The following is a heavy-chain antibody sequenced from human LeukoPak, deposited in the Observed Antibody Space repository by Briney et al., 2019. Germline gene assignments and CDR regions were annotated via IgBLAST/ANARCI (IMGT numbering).Heavy chain of an antibody. CDR3: ARYTGPNYYSYYMDV. D-gene: IGHD2-8*02. CDR2: IYPGEST. Sequence: SETLSLTCTVSDGSIRTYYCSWIRQPPGKGLEWIGYIYPGESTTYNPSLESRVSISVDTSRNQFSLKLFSVTAADAAVYYCARYTGPNYYSYYMDVWGKGTTVTVPS. J-gene: IGHJ6*03. CDR1: DGSIRTYY. V-gene: IGHV4-4*09.